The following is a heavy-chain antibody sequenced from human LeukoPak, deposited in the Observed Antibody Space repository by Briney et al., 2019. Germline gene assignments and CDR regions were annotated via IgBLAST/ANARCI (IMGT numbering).Heavy chain of an antibody. J-gene: IGHJ2*01. CDR1: GYSLTNYW. CDR3: ARNHTYGDWHFDL. V-gene: IGHV5-51*01. Sequence: GESLKISCKTSGYSLTNYWIGWVRQMPGKGLEWMGIIYPGDSDTRYSPSFQGQVTISADKSISTAYLQWSSLKASDTAMYYCARNHTYGDWHFDLWGRGTLVTVSS. CDR2: IYPGDSDT. D-gene: IGHD5-18*01.